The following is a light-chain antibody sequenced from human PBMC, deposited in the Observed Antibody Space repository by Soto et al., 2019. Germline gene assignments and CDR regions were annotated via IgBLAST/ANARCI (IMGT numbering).Light chain of an antibody. CDR3: LLSSGDAVI. Sequence: AVVTQEPSLTVSPGGTVTLTCGSSTGAVTSGHYPYWFQQKPGQAPRTLIYDTSNKPSWTPARFSGSLFGGKAALTLSGAQPEDEAEYYCLLSSGDAVIFGGGTKLTVL. CDR2: DTS. J-gene: IGLJ2*01. V-gene: IGLV7-46*01. CDR1: TGAVTSGHY.